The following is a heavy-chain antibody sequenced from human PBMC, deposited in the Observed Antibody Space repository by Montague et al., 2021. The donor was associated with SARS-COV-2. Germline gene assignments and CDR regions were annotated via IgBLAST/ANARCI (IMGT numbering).Heavy chain of an antibody. CDR1: GFSLSTSGVG. V-gene: IGHV2-5*02. CDR2: IYWXDDK. D-gene: IGHD5-12*01. J-gene: IGHJ5*02. Sequence: PALVKPTQTLTLTCTFSGFSLSTSGVGVGWIRQPPGKALEWLALIYWXDDKHYSPSLKSRLTITKDTSKNQVVLTMTNMDPVDTATYYCAHRPTLYSGYVASPFDPWGQGTLVTVSS. CDR3: AHRPTLYSGYVASPFDP.